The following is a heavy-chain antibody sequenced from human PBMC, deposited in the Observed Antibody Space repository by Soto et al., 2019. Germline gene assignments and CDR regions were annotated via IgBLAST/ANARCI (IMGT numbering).Heavy chain of an antibody. CDR2: IYYSGST. D-gene: IGHD5-12*01. CDR3: ARASREMATGYYFDY. V-gene: IGHV4-61*01. J-gene: IGHJ4*02. CDR1: GGSVSGGSYY. Sequence: PSETLSLTCTVSGGSVSGGSYYWNWIRQPPGKGLEWIGYIYYSGSTNYNPSLQSRLTISVDTSKNQFSLKLSSVTAADTAVYYCARASREMATGYYFDYWGQGTLVTVSS.